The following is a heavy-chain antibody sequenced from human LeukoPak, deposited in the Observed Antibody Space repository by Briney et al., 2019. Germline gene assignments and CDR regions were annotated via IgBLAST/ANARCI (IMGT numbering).Heavy chain of an antibody. Sequence: PGGSLRLSCAASGFTFSDYYMSWIRQAPGKGLEWVSYISSSGSTIYYADSVKGRFTISRDNAENSLYLQMNSLRAEDTAVYYCARPPYSSGWYLDAFDIWGQGTMVTVSS. CDR1: GFTFSDYY. D-gene: IGHD6-19*01. CDR2: ISSSGSTI. CDR3: ARPPYSSGWYLDAFDI. J-gene: IGHJ3*02. V-gene: IGHV3-11*04.